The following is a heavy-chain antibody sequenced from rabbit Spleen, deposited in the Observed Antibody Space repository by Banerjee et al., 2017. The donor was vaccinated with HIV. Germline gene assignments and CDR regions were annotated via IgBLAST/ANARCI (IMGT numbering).Heavy chain of an antibody. CDR2: INTDTGGT. CDR1: GFSFSSTY. D-gene: IGHD4-1*01. V-gene: IGHV1S40*01. Sequence: QSLEESGGGLVQPGGTLTLTCTASGFSFSSTYMCWVRQAPGKGLEWIGCINTDTGGTWYASWAKGRFTISKTSSTTVTLQMTSLTAAATATYFCARGYGGWGGLVRLDLWGPGTLVTVS. CDR3: ARGYGGWGGLVRLDL. J-gene: IGHJ6*01.